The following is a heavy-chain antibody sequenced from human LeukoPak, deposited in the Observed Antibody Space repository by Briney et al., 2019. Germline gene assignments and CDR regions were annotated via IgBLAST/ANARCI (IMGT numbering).Heavy chain of an antibody. CDR3: ARVVRPAVTIFGVATRPVYYYMDV. Sequence: SETLSLTCTVSGGSISSTSYFWGWIRQPPGKGLEWIGTIFYSGTTYYNPSLKSRVTISVGTSKNQFSLKLSSVTAADTAVYYCARVVRPAVTIFGVATRPVYYYMDVWGKGTTVTVSS. J-gene: IGHJ6*03. CDR2: IFYSGTT. CDR1: GGSISSTSYF. D-gene: IGHD3-3*01. V-gene: IGHV4-39*01.